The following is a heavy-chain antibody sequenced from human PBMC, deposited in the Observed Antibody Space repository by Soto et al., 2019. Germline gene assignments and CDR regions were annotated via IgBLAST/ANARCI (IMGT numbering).Heavy chain of an antibody. CDR1: GFTFSSYG. D-gene: IGHD4-17*01. Sequence: QVQLVESGGGVVQPGRSLRLSCAASGFTFSSYGMHWVRQAPGKGLEWVAVIWYDGSNKYYADSVKGRFTISRDNSKNTLYLQMISLRAEDTAVYYCAREGYGDYVFRYYYYGMDVWGQGTTVTVSS. J-gene: IGHJ6*02. V-gene: IGHV3-33*01. CDR2: IWYDGSNK. CDR3: AREGYGDYVFRYYYYGMDV.